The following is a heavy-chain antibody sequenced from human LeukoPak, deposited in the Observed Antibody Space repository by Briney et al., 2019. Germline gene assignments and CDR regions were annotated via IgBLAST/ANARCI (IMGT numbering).Heavy chain of an antibody. CDR2: INHSGST. Sequence: SETLSLTCAVYGGSFSGYYWSWIRQPPGKGLEWIGEINHSGSTNYNPSLKSRVTISVDTSKNQFSLKLSSVTAADTAVYYCARAYVNNYYGSGSYYLTGLYYFDYWGQGTLVTVSS. D-gene: IGHD3-10*01. V-gene: IGHV4-34*01. CDR1: GGSFSGYY. J-gene: IGHJ4*02. CDR3: ARAYVNNYYGSGSYYLTGLYYFDY.